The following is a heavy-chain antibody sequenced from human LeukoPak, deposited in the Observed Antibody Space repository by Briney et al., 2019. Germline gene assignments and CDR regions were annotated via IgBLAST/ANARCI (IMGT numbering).Heavy chain of an antibody. CDR3: ASHEQYYDDRSGYNLAFHI. V-gene: IGHV3-53*01. CDR2: IYSGFTT. CDR1: GFPVKSDY. D-gene: IGHD3-22*01. Sequence: GGSLRLSSAASGFPVKSDYMTWVRQAPGKGLEWVSIIYSGFTTYYADSVKGRFTISRDNSKDTLFLQMNSLRVEDTAVYYCASHEQYYDDRSGYNLAFHIGGQGIVVTVSS. J-gene: IGHJ3*02.